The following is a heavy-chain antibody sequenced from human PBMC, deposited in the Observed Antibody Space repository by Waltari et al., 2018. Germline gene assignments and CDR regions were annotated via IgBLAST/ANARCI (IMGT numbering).Heavy chain of an antibody. J-gene: IGHJ4*02. CDR2: INSGGGST. CDR3: ARGGYCSRGVCYAIDY. D-gene: IGHD2-15*01. Sequence: EVQLVESGGGLAKPGGSLRLSCAASGFSFSYYYMSWVLQAPGKGLEWISGINSGGGSTYYADSVKGRFTISRENAKNTLYLQMDSLRAEDTAVYYCARGGYCSRGVCYAIDYWGQGVLVTVSS. CDR1: GFSFSYYY. V-gene: IGHV3-66*01.